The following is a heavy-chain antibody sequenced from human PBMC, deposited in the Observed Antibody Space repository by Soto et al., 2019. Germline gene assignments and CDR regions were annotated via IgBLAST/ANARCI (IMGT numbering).Heavy chain of an antibody. D-gene: IGHD6-13*01. CDR3: ARGRGSSWYGQPGVSHWFDP. V-gene: IGHV1-3*01. J-gene: IGHJ5*02. Sequence: GASVKVSSKASGYTFTIYAMHWVRQAPGQRLEWMGWINAGNGNTKYSQKFQGRVTITRDTSASTAYMELSSLRSEDTAVYYCARGRGSSWYGQPGVSHWFDPWGQGTLVTVSS. CDR1: GYTFTIYA. CDR2: INAGNGNT.